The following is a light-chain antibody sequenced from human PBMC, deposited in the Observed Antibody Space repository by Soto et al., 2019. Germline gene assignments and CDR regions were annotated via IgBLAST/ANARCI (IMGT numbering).Light chain of an antibody. J-gene: IGKJ4*01. CDR3: QQLERYPST. CDR1: QGINSF. Sequence: IQVTQSPSSLSAAIGDRVTITCRAIQGINSFLACYQQKPGKAHKLLLYAASTLQSGVPSRFSGSGSGTDFTLTISSLQPEDFATYYCQQLERYPSTFGGGTKVEIK. CDR2: AAS. V-gene: IGKV1-9*01.